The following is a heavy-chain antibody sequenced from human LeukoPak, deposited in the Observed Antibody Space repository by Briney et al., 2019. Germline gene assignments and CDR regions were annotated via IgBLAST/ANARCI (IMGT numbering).Heavy chain of an antibody. Sequence: ASVKVSCKVSGYTLTELSMHWVRQAPGKGLAWMGGFDPEDGETIYAQKFQGRVTMTEDTSTDTAYMELSSLRSEDTAVYYCATGYDILFSGYYFDYWGQGTLVTVSS. J-gene: IGHJ4*02. V-gene: IGHV1-24*01. CDR3: ATGYDILFSGYYFDY. CDR2: FDPEDGET. CDR1: GYTLTELS. D-gene: IGHD3-9*01.